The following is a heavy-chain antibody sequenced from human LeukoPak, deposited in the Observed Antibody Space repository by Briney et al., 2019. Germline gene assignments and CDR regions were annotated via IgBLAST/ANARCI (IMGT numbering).Heavy chain of an antibody. CDR2: IYDSGST. CDR1: GGSISSSNW. D-gene: IGHD3-22*01. Sequence: SDTLSLTCAVSGGSISSSNWWSWVRQPPGKGLEWIGYIYDSGSTNYNPSLKSRVTISVDTSKNQFSLKLSSVTAADTAVYYCACLTTADAFDIWGQGTMVTVSS. J-gene: IGHJ3*02. V-gene: IGHV4-4*02. CDR3: ACLTTADAFDI.